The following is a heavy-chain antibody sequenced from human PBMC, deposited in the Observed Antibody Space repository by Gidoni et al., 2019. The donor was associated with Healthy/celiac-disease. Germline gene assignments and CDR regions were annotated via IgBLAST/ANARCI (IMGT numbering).Heavy chain of an antibody. Sequence: QVQLQQWGAGLLKPSETLSLTCAVYGGSFSGYYWSWIRQPPGKGLEWIGEINHSGSTNYNPSLKSRVTISVDTSKNQFSLKLSSVTAADTAVYYCASHPRPGIAVAGSSWGQGTLVTVSS. CDR2: INHSGST. CDR3: ASHPRPGIAVAGSS. CDR1: GGSFSGYY. D-gene: IGHD6-19*01. J-gene: IGHJ5*02. V-gene: IGHV4-34*01.